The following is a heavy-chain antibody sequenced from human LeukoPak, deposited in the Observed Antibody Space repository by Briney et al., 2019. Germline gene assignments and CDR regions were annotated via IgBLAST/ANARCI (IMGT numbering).Heavy chain of an antibody. CDR1: GYTFTDYY. V-gene: IGHV1-2*02. J-gene: IGHJ4*02. CDR2: MNPNSGGT. CDR3: ARNKEGKSLDY. Sequence: GASVKVSCKASGYTFTDYYIHWVRQAPGQGLEWMAWMNPNSGGTSYAQKFRGRVTMTRDTSISTAYMELSRLRFDDTAVYYCARNKEGKSLDYWGQGTLVTVSS.